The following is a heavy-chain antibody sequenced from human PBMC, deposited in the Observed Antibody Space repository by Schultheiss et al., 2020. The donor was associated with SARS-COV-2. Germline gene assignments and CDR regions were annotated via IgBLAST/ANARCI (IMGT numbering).Heavy chain of an antibody. CDR1: GFTFSSYA. J-gene: IGHJ4*02. CDR3: ARASTTVTTNDY. D-gene: IGHD4-17*01. V-gene: IGHV3-30*04. Sequence: GGSLRLSCAASGFTFSSYAMSWVRQAPGKGLEWVTVISYDGSNKYYADSVKGRFTISRDNSKNTLYLQMNSLRAEDTAVYYCARASTTVTTNDYWGQGALVTVSS. CDR2: ISYDGSNK.